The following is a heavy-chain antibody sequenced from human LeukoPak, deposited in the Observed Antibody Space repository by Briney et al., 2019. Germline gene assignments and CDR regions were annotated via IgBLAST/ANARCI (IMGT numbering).Heavy chain of an antibody. V-gene: IGHV3-11*04. CDR1: GFAFSDNY. CDR2: ITDTGSAT. J-gene: IGHJ4*02. D-gene: IGHD1-14*01. CDR3: ARARKGYYFGH. Sequence: KPGGSLRLSCAASGFAFSDNYMIWIRQAPGKGLEWVSYITDTGSATYSADPVKGRFTISRDNAKNSLFLQMNSLRADDTAVYYCARARKGYYFGHWGQGTLVTVSS.